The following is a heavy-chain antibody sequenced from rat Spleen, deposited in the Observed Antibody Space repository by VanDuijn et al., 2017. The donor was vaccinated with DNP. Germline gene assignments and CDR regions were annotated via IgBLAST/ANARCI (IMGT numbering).Heavy chain of an antibody. J-gene: IGHJ2*01. CDR3: TTGQLLDY. D-gene: IGHD1-10*01. Sequence: EVKLVESGGGLVQPGSSLKVSCAASGFTFSNYDMAWVRQAPGKGLEWVASISSTGDNTYYSDSVKGRFSLSRDNAKSTLYLQMDSLRSEDTATYYCTTGQLLDYWGQGVMVTVSS. CDR2: ISSTGDNT. V-gene: IGHV5-25*01. CDR1: GFTFSNYD.